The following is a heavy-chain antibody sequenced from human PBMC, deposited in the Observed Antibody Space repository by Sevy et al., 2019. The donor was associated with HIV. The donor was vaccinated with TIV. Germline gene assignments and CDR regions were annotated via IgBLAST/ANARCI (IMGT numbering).Heavy chain of an antibody. CDR3: ARDRDADYGGNPLDS. V-gene: IGHV3-7*01. CDR2: IKSDGHEK. J-gene: IGHJ4*02. Sequence: GGSLRLSCAASGFSITSYWMDWVRQGPGKGLEWVANIKSDGHEKYYVNSVKGRFTISRDNAMNAVFLQMDSLTVEDTGVYYCARDRDADYGGNPLDSWGQGTLVTVSS. D-gene: IGHD4-17*01. CDR1: GFSITSYW.